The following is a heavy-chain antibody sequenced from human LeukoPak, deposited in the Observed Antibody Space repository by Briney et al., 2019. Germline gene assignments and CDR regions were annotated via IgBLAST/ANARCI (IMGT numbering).Heavy chain of an antibody. J-gene: IGHJ6*02. CDR1: GGSFSGYY. Sequence: SETLSLTCAVYGGSFSGYYWSWIRQPPGKGLEWIGEINHSGSTNYNPSPKSRVTISVDTSKNQFSLKLSSVTAADTAVYYCAREKIVVVINWDTYYYYYGMDVWGQGTTVTVSS. V-gene: IGHV4-34*01. CDR3: AREKIVVVINWDTYYYYYGMDV. D-gene: IGHD3-22*01. CDR2: INHSGST.